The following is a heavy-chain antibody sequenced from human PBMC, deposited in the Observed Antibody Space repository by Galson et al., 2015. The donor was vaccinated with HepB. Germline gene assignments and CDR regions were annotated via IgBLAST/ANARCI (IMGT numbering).Heavy chain of an antibody. Sequence: SLRLSCAASGFTFSRYAMTWVRQAPGKGLEWISSITSNGGRTFYTNSAKGRFTISRDNSRNTVVLQLSSLRPEDTAVYYCAKDGIMVSNNPYQLHFWGQGTLVSVSS. D-gene: IGHD2-8*01. CDR3: AKDGIMVSNNPYQLHF. V-gene: IGHV3-23*01. CDR2: ITSNGGRT. J-gene: IGHJ4*02. CDR1: GFTFSRYA.